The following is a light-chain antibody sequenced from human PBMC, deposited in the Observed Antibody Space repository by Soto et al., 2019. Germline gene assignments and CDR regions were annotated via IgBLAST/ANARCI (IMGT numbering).Light chain of an antibody. V-gene: IGLV2-8*01. CDR1: SSDIGGYNS. CDR2: DVT. J-gene: IGLJ1*01. Sequence: QSALTQSPSASGSPGQSVTISCTGTSSDIGGYNSVSWYQQHPGKAPKVMIYDVTKRPSGVPDRFSGSKSGNTASLTVSALQAEDEADYYCSSYTDRKHLVFGTGNKLTVL. CDR3: SSYTDRKHLV.